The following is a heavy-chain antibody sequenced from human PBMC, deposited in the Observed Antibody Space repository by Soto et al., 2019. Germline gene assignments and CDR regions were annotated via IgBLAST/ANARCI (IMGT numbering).Heavy chain of an antibody. Sequence: SVKVSCKASGGTFSSYAISWVRQAPGQGLEWMGGIIPIFGTANYAQKFQGRVTITADESTSTAYMELSSLRSEDTAVYYCARDKVVVPAAIVYYYGMDVWGQGTTVTVSS. J-gene: IGHJ6*02. D-gene: IGHD2-2*02. CDR2: IIPIFGTA. V-gene: IGHV1-69*13. CDR1: GGTFSSYA. CDR3: ARDKVVVPAAIVYYYGMDV.